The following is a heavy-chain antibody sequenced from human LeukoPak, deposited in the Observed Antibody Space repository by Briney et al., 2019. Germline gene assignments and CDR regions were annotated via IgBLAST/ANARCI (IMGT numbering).Heavy chain of an antibody. D-gene: IGHD3-22*01. CDR2: INHSGST. Sequence: PSETLSLTCAVYGGSFSGYYWSWIRQPPGKGLEWIGEINHSGSTNYNPSLKSRVTISVDTSKNQFSLKLSSVTAADTAVYYCARVTDYYDSSGTTFYWYFDLWGRGALVTVSS. V-gene: IGHV4-34*01. CDR3: ARVTDYYDSSGTTFYWYFDL. J-gene: IGHJ2*01. CDR1: GGSFSGYY.